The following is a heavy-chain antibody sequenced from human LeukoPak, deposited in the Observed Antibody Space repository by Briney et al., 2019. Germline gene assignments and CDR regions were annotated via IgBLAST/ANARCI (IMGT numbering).Heavy chain of an antibody. CDR1: GASISSHY. Sequence: SETLSLTCTVSGASISSHYWSWIRQPPGKGLEWIAYVSYSGSTNYNPSLKSRVTISVDTSKNQFSLKMISVTAADTAVYYCARAGGDISSSQDLDYWGQGTLVTVSS. J-gene: IGHJ4*02. CDR3: ARAGGDISSSQDLDY. D-gene: IGHD6-6*01. CDR2: VSYSGST. V-gene: IGHV4-59*11.